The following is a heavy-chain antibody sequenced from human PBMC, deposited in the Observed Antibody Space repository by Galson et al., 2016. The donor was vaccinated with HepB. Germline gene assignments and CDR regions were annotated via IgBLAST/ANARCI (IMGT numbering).Heavy chain of an antibody. CDR1: GGSISIGDSY. D-gene: IGHD4-17*01. Sequence: TLSLTCTVSGGSISIGDSYWSWLRQPPGKGLEWIGYIYHTGRTYYNPSLKTRVTISVDVSNDQFSLNLSSATAADTAIYYCARAYGDYEADAFDIWGLGAMVTVSA. V-gene: IGHV4-30-4*01. CDR3: ARAYGDYEADAFDI. CDR2: IYHTGRT. J-gene: IGHJ3*02.